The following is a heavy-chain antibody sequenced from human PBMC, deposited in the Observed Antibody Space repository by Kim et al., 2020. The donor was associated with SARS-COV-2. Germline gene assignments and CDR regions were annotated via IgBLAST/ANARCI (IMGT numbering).Heavy chain of an antibody. Sequence: SETLSLTCTVSGGSISSYYWSWIRQPAGKGLEWIGRIYTSGSTNYNPSLKSRVTMSVDTSKNQFSLKLSSVTAADTAVYYCARDRPYCSSTSCYTDAFDIWGQGTMVTVSS. CDR1: GGSISSYY. CDR3: ARDRPYCSSTSCYTDAFDI. V-gene: IGHV4-4*07. J-gene: IGHJ3*02. CDR2: IYTSGST. D-gene: IGHD2-2*02.